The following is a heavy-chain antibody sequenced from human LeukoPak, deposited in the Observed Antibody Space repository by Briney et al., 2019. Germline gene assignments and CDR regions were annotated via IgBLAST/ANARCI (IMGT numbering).Heavy chain of an antibody. Sequence: GGSLRLSCAASGFTFSSYSMNWVRQAPGKGLEWVSSISSSSSYIYYADSVKGRFTISRDNAKNSLYLQMNSLRAEDTAVYYCARGVSYSSGWLRTAGNDYWGQGTLVTVSS. CDR2: ISSSSSYI. V-gene: IGHV3-21*01. D-gene: IGHD6-19*01. CDR3: ARGVSYSSGWLRTAGNDY. J-gene: IGHJ4*02. CDR1: GFTFSSYS.